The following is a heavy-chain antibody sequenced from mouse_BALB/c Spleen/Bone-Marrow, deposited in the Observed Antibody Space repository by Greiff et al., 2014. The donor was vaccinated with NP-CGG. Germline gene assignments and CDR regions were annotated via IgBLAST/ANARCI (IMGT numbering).Heavy chain of an antibody. CDR2: INPGSGGT. CDR1: GYAFTSYL. CDR3: ARRDGSYFDY. Sequence: VQLQQSGAELVRPGTSVKVSCKASGYAFTSYLIEWVKQRPGQGLEWIGMINPGSGGTNYNEKFKGKATLTADKSSSTAYMQLSSLTSDDSAVYFCARRDGSYFDYWGQGTTLTVSS. D-gene: IGHD3-3*01. J-gene: IGHJ2*01. V-gene: IGHV1-54*01.